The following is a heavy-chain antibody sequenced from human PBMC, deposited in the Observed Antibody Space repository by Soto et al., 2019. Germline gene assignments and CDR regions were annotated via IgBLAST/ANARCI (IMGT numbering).Heavy chain of an antibody. Sequence: QVQLQQSGAGLLKPSETLSLTCAVSGGSMNTYYWSWIRQSPGKGLGWIGEAHPDGGTLYNPSLSGRATISVDRARRQFSLQLNSVTAADTAVYYCEGADVGGKGTKVIVSS. D-gene: IGHD3-16*01. CDR1: GGSMNTYY. J-gene: IGHJ6*04. CDR3: EGADV. V-gene: IGHV4-34*01. CDR2: AHPDGGT.